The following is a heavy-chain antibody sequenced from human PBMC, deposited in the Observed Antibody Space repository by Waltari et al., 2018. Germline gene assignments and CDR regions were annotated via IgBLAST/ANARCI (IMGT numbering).Heavy chain of an antibody. Sequence: QLQLQESGPGLVKPSETLSLTCTVSGGSISSRSYYWGWIRQPPGKGLEWIGSIYYSGSIYYNPALKSRGTISVDTSKNQFAMKLSYVTAADTAVYYCARDIRFLEWLGGPFDYWGQGTLVTVSA. CDR2: IYYSGSI. CDR1: GGSISSRSYY. CDR3: ARDIRFLEWLGGPFDY. V-gene: IGHV4-39*07. J-gene: IGHJ4*02. D-gene: IGHD3-3*01.